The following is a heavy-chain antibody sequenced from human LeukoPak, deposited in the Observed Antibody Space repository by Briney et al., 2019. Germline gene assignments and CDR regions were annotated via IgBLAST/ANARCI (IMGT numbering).Heavy chain of an antibody. D-gene: IGHD6-19*01. V-gene: IGHV3-21*01. CDR3: ARTPSPLAVAGTDY. J-gene: IGHJ4*02. Sequence: GGSLRLSCAASGFTFSSYTMNWVRQAPGKGLEWVSSISSSSNYIYYADSVKGRFTISRDNAKNSLYLQMNSLRAEDTAVYYCARTPSPLAVAGTDYWGQGTLVTVSS. CDR1: GFTFSSYT. CDR2: ISSSSNYI.